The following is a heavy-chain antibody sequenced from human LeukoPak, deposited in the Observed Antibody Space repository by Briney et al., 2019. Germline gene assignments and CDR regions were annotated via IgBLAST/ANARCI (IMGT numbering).Heavy chain of an antibody. J-gene: IGHJ4*02. CDR2: IYPGDSGT. D-gene: IGHD3-3*01. CDR1: GYSFTSYW. CDR3: ARRVERGYYNY. V-gene: IGHV5-51*01. Sequence: GESLQISCKGSGYSFTSYWIGWVRQMPGKGLEWMGIIYPGDSGTRYSPSFQGQVTISADKSINTAYLQWSSLKASDTAIYYRARRVERGYYNYWGQGTLVTVSS.